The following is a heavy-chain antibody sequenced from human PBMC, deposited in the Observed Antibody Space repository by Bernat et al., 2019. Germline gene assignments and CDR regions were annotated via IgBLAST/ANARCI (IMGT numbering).Heavy chain of an antibody. V-gene: IGHV3-66*01. CDR3: VRWREGGYASAFDI. J-gene: IGHJ3*02. Sequence: EVQLVESGGGLVQPGGSLRLSCAASRFTVSKNYMSWVRQAPGKGLEWVSIIYTGGSSYYADSVKGRFTISRDNAKNTLYLQMNSLRAEDTAVYYCVRWREGGYASAFDIWGQGTMVTVSS. CDR1: RFTVSKNY. D-gene: IGHD3-16*01. CDR2: IYTGGSS.